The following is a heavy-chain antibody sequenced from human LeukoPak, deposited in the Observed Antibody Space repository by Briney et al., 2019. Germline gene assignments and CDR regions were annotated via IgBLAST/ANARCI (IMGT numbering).Heavy chain of an antibody. Sequence: GASVKVSCKASGYTFTSYDINWVRQATGQGLEWMGWMNPNSGNTGYAQKFQGRVTMTRNTSISTAYMELSSLRSEDTAVYYCARGQVVVVAAPSHYMDVWGKGTTVTISS. CDR1: GYTFTSYD. V-gene: IGHV1-8*01. J-gene: IGHJ6*03. CDR3: ARGQVVVVAAPSHYMDV. D-gene: IGHD2-15*01. CDR2: MNPNSGNT.